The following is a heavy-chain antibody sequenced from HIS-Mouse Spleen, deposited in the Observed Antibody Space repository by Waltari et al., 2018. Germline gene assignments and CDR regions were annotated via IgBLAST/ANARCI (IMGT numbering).Heavy chain of an antibody. D-gene: IGHD6-19*01. CDR1: GFTFSSYG. J-gene: IGHJ4*02. Sequence: QVQLVESGGGVVQPGRSLRLSCAASGFTFSSYGMHWVRQAPGKGLEWVAVRWYDGSNKYYADSVKGRFTISRDNSKNTLYLQMNSLRAEDTAVYYCAKDPSKYSSGWYNYWGQGTLVTVSS. CDR3: AKDPSKYSSGWYNY. CDR2: RWYDGSNK. V-gene: IGHV3-33*06.